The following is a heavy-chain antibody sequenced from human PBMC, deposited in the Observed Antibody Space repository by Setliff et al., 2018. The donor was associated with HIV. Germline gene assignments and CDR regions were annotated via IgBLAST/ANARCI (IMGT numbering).Heavy chain of an antibody. V-gene: IGHV1-2*04. J-gene: IGHJ4*02. D-gene: IGHD3-22*01. Sequence: ASVKVSCKASGYTFTDYYMHRVRQAPGQGLEWMGWINPNSGGTNFAQKFQGWVTMTRDTSISTAYMELSRLRSDDTAVYYCARDYYGSSGYPIATYYFDYWGQGTLVTVSS. CDR3: ARDYYGSSGYPIATYYFDY. CDR1: GYTFTDYY. CDR2: INPNSGGT.